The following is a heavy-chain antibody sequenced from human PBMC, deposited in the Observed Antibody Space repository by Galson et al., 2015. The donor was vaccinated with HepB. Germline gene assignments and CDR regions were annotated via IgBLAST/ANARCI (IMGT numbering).Heavy chain of an antibody. V-gene: IGHV1-18*04. J-gene: IGHJ4*02. CDR2: ISANSGNT. Sequence: QSGAEVKKPGASVTVSCTASGYTFTTSGISWVRQAPGQGLEWMGWISANSGNTKYAQKLQGRVTMTRDTSTSTAYVELKSLTSDDTATYYCARDRDYRFDYWGQGTLVTVSS. D-gene: IGHD3-16*02. CDR3: ARDRDYRFDY. CDR1: GYTFTTSG.